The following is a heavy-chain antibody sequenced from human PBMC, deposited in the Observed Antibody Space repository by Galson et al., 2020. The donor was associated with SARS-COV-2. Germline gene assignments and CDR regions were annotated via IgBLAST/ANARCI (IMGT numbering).Heavy chain of an antibody. CDR1: GGSISSGGYY. CDR3: ARGTTVTTWHYNWFDP. Sequence: SETLSLTCAVSGGSISSGGYYWSWIRQHPGKGLEWIGYIYYSGSTYYNPSLKSRVTISVDTSKNQFSLKLSSVTAADTAVYYCARGTTVTTWHYNWFDPWGQGTLVTVSS. V-gene: IGHV4-31*11. D-gene: IGHD4-17*01. J-gene: IGHJ5*02. CDR2: IYYSGST.